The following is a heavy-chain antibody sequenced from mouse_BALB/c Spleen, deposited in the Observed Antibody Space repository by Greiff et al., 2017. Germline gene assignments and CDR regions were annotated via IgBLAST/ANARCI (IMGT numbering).Heavy chain of an antibody. Sequence: QVHVKQSGAELVKPGASVKLSCKASGYTFTEYIIHWVKQRSGQGLEWIGWFYPGSGSIKYNEKFKDKATLTADKSSSTVYMELSRLTSEDSAVYFCARHGGGLRHGYAMDYWGQGTSVTVSS. V-gene: IGHV1-62-2*01. CDR3: ARHGGGLRHGYAMDY. CDR2: FYPGSGSI. CDR1: GYTFTEYI. D-gene: IGHD2-4*01. J-gene: IGHJ4*01.